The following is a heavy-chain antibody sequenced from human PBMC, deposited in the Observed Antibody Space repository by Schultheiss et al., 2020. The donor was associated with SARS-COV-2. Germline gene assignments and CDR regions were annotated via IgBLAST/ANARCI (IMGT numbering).Heavy chain of an antibody. V-gene: IGHV4-39*01. CDR2: IYYSGST. CDR1: GGSISSSSYY. Sequence: SETLSLTCTVSGGSISSSSYYWGWIRQPPGKGLEWIGSIYYSGSTYYNPSLKSRVTISVDTSKNQFSLKLSSVTAADTAVYYCARRGMITFGGVIVPVFHYWGQGTLVTVSS. J-gene: IGHJ4*02. CDR3: ARRGMITFGGVIVPVFHY. D-gene: IGHD3-16*02.